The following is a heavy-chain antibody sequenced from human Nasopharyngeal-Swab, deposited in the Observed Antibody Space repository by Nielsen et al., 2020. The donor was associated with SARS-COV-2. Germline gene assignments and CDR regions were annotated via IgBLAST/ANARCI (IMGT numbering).Heavy chain of an antibody. V-gene: IGHV3-30*04. CDR3: AREGDIAVADY. D-gene: IGHD6-19*01. J-gene: IGHJ4*02. CDR2: ISYDGSNK. CDR1: GFTFSSYA. Sequence: GESLKISCAASGFTFSSYAMHWVRQAPGKGLEWVAVISYDGSNKYYADSVKGRFTISRDNSKNTPYLQMNSLRAEDTAVYYCAREGDIAVADYWGQGTLVTVSS.